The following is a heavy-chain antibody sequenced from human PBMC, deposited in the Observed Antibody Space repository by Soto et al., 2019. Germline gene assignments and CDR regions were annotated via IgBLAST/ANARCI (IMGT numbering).Heavy chain of an antibody. Sequence: PVGSLRLSCISSGFTFRTYTMNWVRQAPGKGLEWVSGIRGFSPYTFYAESVKGRFTISRDNAKNSLYLQMNSPRAEDTAVYYCARDRGYDAHDYYYNAMDVWGQGTTVTVSS. V-gene: IGHV3-21*01. CDR3: ARDRGYDAHDYYYNAMDV. CDR1: GFTFRTYT. CDR2: IRGFSPYT. J-gene: IGHJ6*02. D-gene: IGHD2-15*01.